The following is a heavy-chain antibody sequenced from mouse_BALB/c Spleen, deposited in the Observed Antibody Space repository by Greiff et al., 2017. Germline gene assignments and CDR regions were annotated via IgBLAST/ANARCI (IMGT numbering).Heavy chain of an antibody. V-gene: IGHV5-15*02. J-gene: IGHJ4*01. CDR3: ARKKGNRDYYAMDY. Sequence: EVMLVESGGGLVQPGGSRKLSCAASGFTFSDYGMAWVRQAPGKGPEWVAFISNLAYSIYYADTVTGRFTISRENAKNTLYLEMSSLRSEDTAMYYCARKKGNRDYYAMDYWGQGTSVTVSS. CDR1: GFTFSDYG. D-gene: IGHD2-1*01. CDR2: ISNLAYSI.